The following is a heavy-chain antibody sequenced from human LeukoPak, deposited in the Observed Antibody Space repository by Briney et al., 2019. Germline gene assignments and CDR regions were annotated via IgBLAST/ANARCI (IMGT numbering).Heavy chain of an antibody. J-gene: IGHJ4*02. CDR2: SQTTKPNTCTT. D-gene: IGHD6-19*01. Sequence: TGGSPGLSCAAPGFAITDHHMEWVRQAPGKGMEWVGRSQTTKPNTCTTEYAGSVKCRFTISRDDSKNSLHLQLNSLKTEDTAVYYCVRVVTTSSGWYHFDNWGQETLVTVSS. CDR3: VRVVTTSSGWYHFDN. CDR1: GFAITDHH. V-gene: IGHV3-72*01.